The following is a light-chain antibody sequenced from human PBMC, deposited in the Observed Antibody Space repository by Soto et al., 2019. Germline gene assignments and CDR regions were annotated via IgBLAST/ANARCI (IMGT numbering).Light chain of an antibody. Sequence: QSALTQPASVSGSPGQSITISCTGTSSDVGSYNLVSWYQQHPGKAPKFMIYEGTKRPSGVSNRFSGSKSGNTASLTISGLQAEDEADYYCFSYAGSRHYVFGTGTKLPVL. CDR1: SSDVGSYNL. CDR2: EGT. V-gene: IGLV2-23*01. J-gene: IGLJ1*01. CDR3: FSYAGSRHYV.